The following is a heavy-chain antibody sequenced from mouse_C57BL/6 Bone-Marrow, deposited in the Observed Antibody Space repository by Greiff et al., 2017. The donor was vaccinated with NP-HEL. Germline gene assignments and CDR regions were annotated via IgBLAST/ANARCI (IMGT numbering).Heavy chain of an antibody. Sequence: QVQLKESGPGLVQPSQSLSITCTVSGFSLTSYGVHWVRQSPGKGLEWLGVIWSGGSTDYNAAFISRLSISKDNSKSQLFFKMNSLQADDTAIYYCARKYGSSYGAMDYWGQGTSVTVSS. CDR3: ARKYGSSYGAMDY. CDR2: IWSGGST. CDR1: GFSLTSYG. V-gene: IGHV2-2*01. D-gene: IGHD1-1*01. J-gene: IGHJ4*01.